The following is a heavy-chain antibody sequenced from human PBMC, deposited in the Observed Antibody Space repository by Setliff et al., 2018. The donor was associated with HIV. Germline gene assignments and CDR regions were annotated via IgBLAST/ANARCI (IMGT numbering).Heavy chain of an antibody. CDR1: GGSISSSSYF. CDR3: AREGLPTPYYFDY. CDR2: FHYSGST. Sequence: NPSETLSLTCHVSGGSISSSSYFWAWIRQPPGKGLEWIGSFHYSGSTSYNPSLRSRVTISVDTSKNQFSLKLTSVTGADTAVYYCAREGLPTPYYFDYWGQGTTVTVSS. V-gene: IGHV4-39*01. J-gene: IGHJ4*03.